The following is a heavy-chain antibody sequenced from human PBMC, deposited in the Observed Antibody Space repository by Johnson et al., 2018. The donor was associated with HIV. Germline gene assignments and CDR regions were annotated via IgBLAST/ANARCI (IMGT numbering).Heavy chain of an antibody. D-gene: IGHD3-10*01. V-gene: IGHV3-30*04. CDR2: ISYDGSNK. CDR3: AREVEITMVQGVIIGDAFDI. J-gene: IGHJ3*02. Sequence: VQLVESGGGVVQPGRSLRLSCVASGFTFSSYAMHWVRQAPGKGLEWVAVISYDGSNKYYADSVKGRFTISRDNSKNTLYLQMNSLRAEDTAVYYCAREVEITMVQGVIIGDAFDILGQGTMVTVSS. CDR1: GFTFSSYA.